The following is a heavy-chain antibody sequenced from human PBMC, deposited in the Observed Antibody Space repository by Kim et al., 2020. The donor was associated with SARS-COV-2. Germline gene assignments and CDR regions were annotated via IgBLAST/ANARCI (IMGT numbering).Heavy chain of an antibody. CDR1: GFTFSSYG. J-gene: IGHJ3*02. Sequence: GGSLRLSCAASGFTFSSYGMHWVRQAPGKGLEWVAVIWYDGSNKYYADSVKGRFTISRDNSKNTLYLQMNSLRAEDTAVYYCAREDFYDTSVGAFDIWGQGTMVTVSS. V-gene: IGHV3-33*01. D-gene: IGHD3-22*01. CDR3: AREDFYDTSVGAFDI. CDR2: IWYDGSNK.